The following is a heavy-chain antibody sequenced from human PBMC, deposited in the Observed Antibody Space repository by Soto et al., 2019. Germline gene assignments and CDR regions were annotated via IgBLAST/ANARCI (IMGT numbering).Heavy chain of an antibody. CDR2: IFYSGSF. D-gene: IGHD6-19*01. CDR3: ARTLTGYSSGWSKYFDY. CDR1: GGSISSGACY. Sequence: SETLSLTCTVSGGSISSGACYWSWIRQRPGKGLEWIGYIFYSGSFYYTPSLRGRVSISVDKSKNQFSLELSSVTAADTAVYYCARTLTGYSSGWSKYFDYWGQGTLVTVSS. J-gene: IGHJ4*02. V-gene: IGHV4-31*03.